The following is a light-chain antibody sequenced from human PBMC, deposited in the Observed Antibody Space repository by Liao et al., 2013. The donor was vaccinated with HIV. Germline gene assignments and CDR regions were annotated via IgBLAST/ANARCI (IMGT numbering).Light chain of an antibody. V-gene: IGLV3-1*01. CDR1: KLGDKY. J-gene: IGLJ1*01. CDR3: QAWDSNTAL. CDR2: QDN. Sequence: SYELTQPPSVSVSPGQTASITCSGDKLGDKYASWYQQKPGQSPVLVIYQDNKRPSGIPERFSGSNSGNTATLTISGTQAMDEADYYCQAWDSNTALFGTGTKVTVL.